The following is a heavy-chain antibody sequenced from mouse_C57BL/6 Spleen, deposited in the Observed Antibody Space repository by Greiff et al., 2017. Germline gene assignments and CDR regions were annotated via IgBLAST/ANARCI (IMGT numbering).Heavy chain of an antibody. D-gene: IGHD1-1*01. Sequence: QVQLQQPGAELVKPGASVKLSCKASGYTFTSYWMQGVKQRPGQGLEWIGEIDPSDSYTNYNQKFKGKATLTVDTSSSTAYMQLSSLTSEDSAVYDCARSGLLLRSHYLDYWGQGTTLTVSS. CDR3: ARSGLLLRSHYLDY. CDR1: GYTFTSYW. J-gene: IGHJ2*01. V-gene: IGHV1-50*01. CDR2: IDPSDSYT.